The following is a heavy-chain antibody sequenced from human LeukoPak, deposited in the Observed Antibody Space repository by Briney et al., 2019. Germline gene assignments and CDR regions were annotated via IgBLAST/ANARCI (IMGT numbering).Heavy chain of an antibody. Sequence: GGSLRLSCAASGFTVSSNYMSWVRQAPGKGLEWVSVIYSGGSTYYADSVKGRFTISRDNSKNTLYLQMNSLRAEDTAVYYCARDIRVCLGDGYNCEALGAYGMDVWGQGTTVTVSS. CDR3: ARDIRVCLGDGYNCEALGAYGMDV. CDR2: IYSGGST. V-gene: IGHV3-66*01. J-gene: IGHJ6*02. CDR1: GFTVSSNY. D-gene: IGHD5-24*01.